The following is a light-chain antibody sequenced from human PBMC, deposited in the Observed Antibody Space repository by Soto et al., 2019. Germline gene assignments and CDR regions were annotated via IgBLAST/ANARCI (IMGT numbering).Light chain of an antibody. V-gene: IGKV3-15*01. CDR2: GAS. CDR3: QQYNNWPPDRT. CDR1: QSVGSN. Sequence: EIVMTQSPATLSVSPGERATLSCRASQSVGSNLAWYQLKPGQAPRLLIYGASTRATGIPARFSGSGSGTDFTLTISSLQSEDFAIYFCQQYNNWPPDRTFGQGTKVEMK. J-gene: IGKJ1*01.